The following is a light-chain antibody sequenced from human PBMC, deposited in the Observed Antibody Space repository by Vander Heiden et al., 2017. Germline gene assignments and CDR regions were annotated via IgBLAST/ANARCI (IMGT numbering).Light chain of an antibody. V-gene: IGLV3-10*01. J-gene: IGLJ3*02. CDR3: YSTDSSGNYGV. CDR1: ALPKKF. Sequence: SYELRQQAQVPVPPGQTARITCSGDALPKKFAYWYQQKPGQAPVLVIFEDTKRPSGIPKRFSGSSSGTLATLTISGAQVEDEADYYCYSTDSSGNYGVFGGGTKVTVL. CDR2: EDT.